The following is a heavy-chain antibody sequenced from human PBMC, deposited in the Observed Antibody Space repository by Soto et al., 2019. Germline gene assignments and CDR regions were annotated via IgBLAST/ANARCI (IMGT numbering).Heavy chain of an antibody. D-gene: IGHD4-4*01. CDR1: RFTFSNAW. Sequence: EVQLVESGGGLVKPGGSLRLSCAASRFTFSNAWMSWVRQAPGKGLEWVGRIKSKTDGGTTDYAAPVKGRFTISRDDSKNTLYLQMNSLKTEDTAVYYCTTDTSNPYYYYYGMDVWGQGTTVTVSS. V-gene: IGHV3-15*01. CDR2: IKSKTDGGTT. CDR3: TTDTSNPYYYYYGMDV. J-gene: IGHJ6*02.